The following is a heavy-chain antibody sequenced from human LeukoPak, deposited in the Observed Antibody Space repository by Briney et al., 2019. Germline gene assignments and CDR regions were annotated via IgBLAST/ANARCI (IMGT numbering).Heavy chain of an antibody. CDR2: IYHSGST. Sequence: SETLSLTCTVSGGSISSGGYYWSWIRQPPGKGLEWIGYIYHSGSTYYDPSLKSRVTISVDRSKNQFSLKLSSVTAADTAVYYCARGMYYDFWSGYPNPLYYYMDVWGKGTTVTVSS. V-gene: IGHV4-30-2*01. CDR3: ARGMYYDFWSGYPNPLYYYMDV. D-gene: IGHD3-3*01. CDR1: GGSISSGGYY. J-gene: IGHJ6*03.